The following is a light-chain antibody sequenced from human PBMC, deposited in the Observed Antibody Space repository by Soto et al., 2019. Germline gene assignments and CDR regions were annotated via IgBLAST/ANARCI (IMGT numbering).Light chain of an antibody. CDR1: SSDVGAYKY. CDR2: DVS. CDR3: SSYTSSSFPVI. Sequence: QSALTQPASVSGSAGQSITISCTGTSSDVGAYKYVSWYQLHPGKAPKLVIYDVSNRPSGVSNRFSGSKSGNTASLTISGLQAEDEADYYCSSYTSSSFPVIYGGGTKLTVL. V-gene: IGLV2-14*03. J-gene: IGLJ2*01.